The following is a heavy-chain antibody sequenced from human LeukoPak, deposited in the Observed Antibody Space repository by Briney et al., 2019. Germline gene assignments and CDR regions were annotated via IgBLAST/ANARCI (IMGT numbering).Heavy chain of an antibody. D-gene: IGHD3-10*01. CDR3: AHPKMSGCYYDWFDP. CDR1: GFSLTTSGVG. Sequence: SGPTLVKPTQTLTLTCTFSGFSLTTSGVGVGWIRQPPGKALEWLALIYWNDDKRYSPSLKSRLTITKDTSKNQVVLTMTNMDAVDTATYYCAHPKMSGCYYDWFDPWGQGTLVTVSS. CDR2: IYWNDDK. V-gene: IGHV2-5*01. J-gene: IGHJ5*02.